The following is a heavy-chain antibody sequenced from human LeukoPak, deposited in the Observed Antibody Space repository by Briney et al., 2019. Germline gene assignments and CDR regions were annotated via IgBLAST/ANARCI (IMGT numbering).Heavy chain of an antibody. J-gene: IGHJ3*02. CDR1: GGSFSGYY. D-gene: IGHD1-26*01. CDR2: INHSGST. CDR3: ARPSYIGSLDAFDI. V-gene: IGHV4-34*01. Sequence: SETLSLNCAVYGGSFSGYYWSWIRQPPGKGLEWIGEINHSGSTSQNPSLKGRVTISVDTSKKQFSLNLRSVTDADTAVYYCARPSYIGSLDAFDIWGQGTMVTVSS.